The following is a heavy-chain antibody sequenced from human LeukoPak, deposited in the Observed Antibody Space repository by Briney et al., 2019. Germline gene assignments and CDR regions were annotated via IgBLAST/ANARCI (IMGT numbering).Heavy chain of an antibody. CDR3: ARDQEIGGYSYGYNFDY. CDR2: INPNSGGT. Sequence: GASVKVSCKTSAYTFTAYHMHWVRQAPGQGLEWMGWINPNSGGTNYAQRFQGRVIMTRDTSISTAYMELSRLTSDDTAVYYCARDQEIGGYSYGYNFDYWDQGTLVTVSS. D-gene: IGHD5-18*01. V-gene: IGHV1-2*02. CDR1: AYTFTAYH. J-gene: IGHJ4*02.